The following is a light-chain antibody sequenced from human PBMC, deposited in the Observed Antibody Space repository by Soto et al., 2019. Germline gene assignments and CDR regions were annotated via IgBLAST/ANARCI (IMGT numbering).Light chain of an antibody. Sequence: EIVMTQSPATLSVSPGERATLSCRASQTIYINLAWYQQKPGQSPRLLIYLASTRAAGIPARFSGSGSGTELTLTISSLQPEDSAVYYCQHYNAWPLTFGGGTKVEIK. CDR2: LAS. J-gene: IGKJ4*01. CDR1: QTIYIN. V-gene: IGKV3-15*01. CDR3: QHYNAWPLT.